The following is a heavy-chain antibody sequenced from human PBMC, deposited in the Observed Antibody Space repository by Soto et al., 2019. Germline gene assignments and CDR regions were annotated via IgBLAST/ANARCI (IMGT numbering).Heavy chain of an antibody. V-gene: IGHV4-59*01. Sequence: PSETLSLTCTVSGGSISSYYWSWIRQPPGKGLEWIGYIYYSGSTNHNPSLKSRVTISVDTSKNQFSLKLSSVTAADTAVYYCARERPHCSGGSCYSTFFDYWGQGTLVTVSS. D-gene: IGHD2-15*01. CDR1: GGSISSYY. CDR2: IYYSGST. CDR3: ARERPHCSGGSCYSTFFDY. J-gene: IGHJ4*02.